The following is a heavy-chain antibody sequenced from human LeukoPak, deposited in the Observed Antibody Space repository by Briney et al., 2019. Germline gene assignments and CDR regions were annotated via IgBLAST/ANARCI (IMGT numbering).Heavy chain of an antibody. D-gene: IGHD2/OR15-2a*01. V-gene: IGHV4-59*01. CDR2: IYYSGST. CDR1: AGSISSDY. J-gene: IGHJ4*02. CDR3: ARAPSIGSYFYFDY. Sequence: SETLSLTCTVSAGSISSDYWSWLRQPPGKGLEWIGYIYYSGSTNYNPSLKSRVTISVDTSKNQFSLKLSSVTAADTAVYYCARAPSIGSYFYFDYWGQGTLVTVSS.